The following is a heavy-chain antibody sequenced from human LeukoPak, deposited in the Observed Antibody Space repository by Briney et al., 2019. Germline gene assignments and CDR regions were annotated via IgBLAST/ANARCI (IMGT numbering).Heavy chain of an antibody. D-gene: IGHD2-8*02. Sequence: GGSLRLSCAASGFTFSSYAMHWVRQAPGKGLVWVSHINNDGRSTRYADSVKGRFTISRDNAKNTVYLQMNSLRVEDTAVYYCARDSNTDWYFDLWGRGTLVTVSS. J-gene: IGHJ2*01. CDR3: ARDSNTDWYFDL. V-gene: IGHV3-74*01. CDR1: GFTFSSYA. CDR2: INNDGRST.